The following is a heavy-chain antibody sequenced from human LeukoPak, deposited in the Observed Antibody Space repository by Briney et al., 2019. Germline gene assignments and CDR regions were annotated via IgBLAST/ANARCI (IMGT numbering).Heavy chain of an antibody. V-gene: IGHV4-30-2*01. J-gene: IGHJ4*02. D-gene: IGHD6-19*01. Sequence: PSQTLSLTCAVSGGSISSGGYSWSWIRQPPGKGLEWIGYIYHSGSTYYNPSLKSRVTISVDRSKNQFSLKLSSVTAADTAVYYCARDSGSGTYYWGQGTLVTVSS. CDR1: GGSISSGGYS. CDR2: IYHSGST. CDR3: ARDSGSGTYY.